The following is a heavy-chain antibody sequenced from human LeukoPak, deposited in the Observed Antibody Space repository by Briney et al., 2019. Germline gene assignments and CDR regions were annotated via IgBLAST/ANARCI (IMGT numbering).Heavy chain of an antibody. Sequence: SQTLSLTCTVSGGSISSGSYYWSWIRQPAGKGLEWIGRIYTSGSTNCNPSLRSQVTISVDTSKNQFSLELSSVTAADTAVYYCARDQERFTKLHRSYYYYGMDVWGQGTTVTVSS. CDR2: IYTSGST. CDR1: GGSISSGSYY. CDR3: ARDQERFTKLHRSYYYYGMDV. V-gene: IGHV4-61*02. D-gene: IGHD2-15*01. J-gene: IGHJ6*02.